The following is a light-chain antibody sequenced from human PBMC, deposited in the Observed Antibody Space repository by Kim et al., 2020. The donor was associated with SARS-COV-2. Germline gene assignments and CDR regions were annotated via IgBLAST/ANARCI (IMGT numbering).Light chain of an antibody. CDR2: HSS. CDR3: QHYDGWPPVLS. Sequence: EIVMTQSPATLSVSPVERATLSCRASQSVSSNLAWYQHKPGQTPRLLIYHSSTRATGIPARFSGSGSGTDFTLTISSLQSEDFAVYYCQHYDGWPPVLSFGGGTKVDIK. CDR1: QSVSSN. V-gene: IGKV3-15*01. J-gene: IGKJ4*01.